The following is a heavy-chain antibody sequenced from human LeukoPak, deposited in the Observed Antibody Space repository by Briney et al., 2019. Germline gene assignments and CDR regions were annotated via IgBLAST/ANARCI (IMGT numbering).Heavy chain of an antibody. D-gene: IGHD3-10*01. V-gene: IGHV3-21*01. J-gene: IGHJ4*02. CDR1: GFTFSSYS. CDR2: ISSSSSYI. Sequence: GGSLILSCAASGFTFSSYSMNWVRQAPGKGLEWVSSISSSSSYIYYADSVKGRFTISRDNAKNTLYLQMNSLRAEDTAVYYCAKDVLWFGELSIDYWGQGTLVTVSS. CDR3: AKDVLWFGELSIDY.